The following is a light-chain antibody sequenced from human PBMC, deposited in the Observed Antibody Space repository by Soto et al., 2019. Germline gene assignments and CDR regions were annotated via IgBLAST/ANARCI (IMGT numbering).Light chain of an antibody. Sequence: QSVLTQPPSASGSPGQSVTISCTGTSSDVGGYNYVSWYQQHPGKAPKVMMYEVSKRPSGVPDRFSGSKSGNTASLTVSGLQAADEADYYCSSYGGTNSLKVFGGGTKLTVL. CDR2: EVS. J-gene: IGLJ2*01. CDR3: SSYGGTNSLKV. V-gene: IGLV2-8*01. CDR1: SSDVGGYNY.